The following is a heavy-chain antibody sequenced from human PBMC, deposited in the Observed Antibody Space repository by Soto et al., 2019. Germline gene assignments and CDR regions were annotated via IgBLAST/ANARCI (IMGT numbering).Heavy chain of an antibody. Sequence: QVQLQESGPGLVKPSQSLSLTCDVSGGSISSGGHYWTWIRQHPGQGLEWIGYIFYSGTAYYSPSLKVRVIISRDTSKNHFSLKLTFVIAADPAVFSFARGLPVNIFASGGQGALVT. CDR2: IFYSGTA. CDR3: ARGLPVNIFAS. CDR1: GGSISSGGHY. D-gene: IGHD3-3*01. V-gene: IGHV4-31*11. J-gene: IGHJ1*01.